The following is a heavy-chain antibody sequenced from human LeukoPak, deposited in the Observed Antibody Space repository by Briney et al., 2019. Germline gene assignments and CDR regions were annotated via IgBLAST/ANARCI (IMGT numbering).Heavy chain of an antibody. CDR1: GFTFTNYA. CDR2: ISGSGDKT. J-gene: IGHJ3*02. V-gene: IGHV3-23*01. CDR3: AKDLAYYYGSGSHDAFDI. D-gene: IGHD3-10*01. Sequence: GGSLRLSCAASGFTFTNYAMNWVRQAPGKGLEWVSDISGSGDKTYHADAVKGRFAISKDISKNTLYLQMDRLRVEDTAVYYCAKDLAYYYGSGSHDAFDIWGQGTMVTVSS.